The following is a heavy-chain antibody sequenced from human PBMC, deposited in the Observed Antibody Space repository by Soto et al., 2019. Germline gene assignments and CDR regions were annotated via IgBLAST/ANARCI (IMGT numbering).Heavy chain of an antibody. CDR1: GYTFTSYG. Sequence: QVQLVQSGAEVKKPGASVKVSCKASGYTFTSYGISWVRQAPGQGLEWMGWISAYNGNTNYAQKLPGTFTMTTDTAPSTAYMEVRSLRSHARAVYYCARGPLGGYWFDPWGQGTLVTVSS. D-gene: IGHD1-26*01. V-gene: IGHV1-18*01. J-gene: IGHJ5*02. CDR3: ARGPLGGYWFDP. CDR2: ISAYNGNT.